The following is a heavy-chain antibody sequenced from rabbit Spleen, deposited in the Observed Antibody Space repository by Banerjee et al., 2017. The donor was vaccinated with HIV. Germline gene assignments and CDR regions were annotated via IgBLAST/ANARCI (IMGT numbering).Heavy chain of an antibody. Sequence: QSLEESGGDLVKPGASLTLTCTASGVSFNFNSYMCWVRQAPGKGLEWIACIYTGSSGSTWYASWVNGRFTISKTSSTTVTLQMTSLTAADTATYFCARIDLDYDDVDLWGPGTLVTVS. CDR1: GVSFNFNSY. D-gene: IGHD2-1*01. CDR3: ARIDLDYDDVDL. J-gene: IGHJ4*01. V-gene: IGHV1S40*01. CDR2: IYTGSSGST.